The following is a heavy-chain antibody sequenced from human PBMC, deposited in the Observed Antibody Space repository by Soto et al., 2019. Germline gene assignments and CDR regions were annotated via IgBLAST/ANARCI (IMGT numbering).Heavy chain of an antibody. D-gene: IGHD3-22*01. V-gene: IGHV2-5*01. CDR1: GFSLSTSGVG. J-gene: IGHJ4*02. Sequence: QITLKESGPTLVKPTQTLTLTCTFSGFSLSTSGVGVGWIRQPPGKALECLAFIYWHDDKRDIPSLKSRLTITKDTSNNQVVLTMTNTDPVDPRTYYCAHFSSMTPTGYSDYWGRGTLVTVSS. CDR3: AHFSSMTPTGYSDY. CDR2: IYWHDDK.